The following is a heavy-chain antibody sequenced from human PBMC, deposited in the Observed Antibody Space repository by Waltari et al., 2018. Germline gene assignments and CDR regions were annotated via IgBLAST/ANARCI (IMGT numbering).Heavy chain of an antibody. D-gene: IGHD2-21*01. CDR1: GGSISSYY. V-gene: IGHV4-59*01. CDR2: IYYSGST. CDR3: ASPSYCGGDCYPHDAFDI. Sequence: QVQLQESGPGLVKPSETLSLTCTVSGGSISSYYWSWIRQPPGRGLEWIGYIYYSGSTNYNPPIKSRVTISVDTAKNQFSLKLSSVTAADTAVYYCASPSYCGGDCYPHDAFDIWGQGTMVTVSS. J-gene: IGHJ3*02.